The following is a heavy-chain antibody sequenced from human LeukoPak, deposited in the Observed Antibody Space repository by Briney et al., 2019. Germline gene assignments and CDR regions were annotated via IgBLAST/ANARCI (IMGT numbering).Heavy chain of an antibody. CDR1: GFTFSRYG. V-gene: IGHV3-30*18. D-gene: IGHD3-22*01. J-gene: IGHJ4*02. CDR2: ISYDGSNK. CDR3: AKGEGSLFDRSGYQCYVFDY. Sequence: GGSLRLSCAASGFTFSRYGMHWVRQAPGKGLEWVAFISYDGSNKYYADSVKGRFTISRDDSKSTLYLQMNSLRAEDTAVYYCAKGEGSLFDRSGYQCYVFDYWGQGTLVTVSS.